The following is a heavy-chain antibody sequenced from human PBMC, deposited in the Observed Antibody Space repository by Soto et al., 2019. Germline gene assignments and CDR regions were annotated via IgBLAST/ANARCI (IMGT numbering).Heavy chain of an antibody. CDR2: IYYSGST. CDR1: GGSISSYY. Sequence: QVQLQESGPGLVKPSETLSLTCTVSGGSISSYYWSSSRQPPGKGLEWIGYIYYSGSTNYNPSLKSRVTLSVDTSKNQFSLKLSSVTAADTAVYYCARGKGAAGTGWFDPWGQGTLVTVSS. CDR3: ARGKGAAGTGWFDP. J-gene: IGHJ5*02. V-gene: IGHV4-59*01. D-gene: IGHD6-13*01.